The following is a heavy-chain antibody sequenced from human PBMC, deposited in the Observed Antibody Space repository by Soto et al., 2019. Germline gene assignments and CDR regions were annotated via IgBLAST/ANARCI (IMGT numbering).Heavy chain of an antibody. V-gene: IGHV2-5*02. CDR2: IYWDDDK. CDR3: AHRILRTVFGLVTTTAIYFDF. D-gene: IGHD3-3*01. Sequence: QITLNESGPTVVKPAETLTLTCTFSGFSLTTSGVGVGWIRQSPGKAPEWLARIYWDDDKRYSASLKSRLTLTKDPSKNQVVLTMASVDPADTATYYCAHRILRTVFGLVTTTAIYFDFWGQGTPVVVSS. CDR1: GFSLTTSGVG. J-gene: IGHJ4*02.